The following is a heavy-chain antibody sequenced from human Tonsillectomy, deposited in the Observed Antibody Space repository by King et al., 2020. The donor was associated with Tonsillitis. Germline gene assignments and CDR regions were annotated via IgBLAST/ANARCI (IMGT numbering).Heavy chain of an antibody. CDR2: INHDGSNK. J-gene: IGHJ3*02. Sequence: VQLVESGGGLVQPGGSLRLSCAASGFTFSNYGMHWVRQAPGKGLEWVATINHDGSNKYYADSVKGRFTISRGNSKNTLYLQMSSLRAEDTAVYYCANLPIVSLSIGGQGTTVTVSS. CDR1: GFTFSNYG. D-gene: IGHD2-15*01. CDR3: ANLPIVSLSI. V-gene: IGHV3-30*02.